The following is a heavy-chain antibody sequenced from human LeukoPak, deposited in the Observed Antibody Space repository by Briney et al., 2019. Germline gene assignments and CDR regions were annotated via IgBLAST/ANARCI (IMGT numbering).Heavy chain of an antibody. Sequence: SQTLSLTCALSGDSVSSNSAAWNWLRQSPSRGLEWLGRTYYRSKWYNDYAVSVKSRITINPDTSKNQFSLQLNSVTPEDTAVYYCARETQGSSWPFDIWGQGTMVTVSS. CDR2: TYYRSKWYN. CDR3: ARETQGSSWPFDI. V-gene: IGHV6-1*01. J-gene: IGHJ3*02. D-gene: IGHD6-13*01. CDR1: GDSVSSNSAA.